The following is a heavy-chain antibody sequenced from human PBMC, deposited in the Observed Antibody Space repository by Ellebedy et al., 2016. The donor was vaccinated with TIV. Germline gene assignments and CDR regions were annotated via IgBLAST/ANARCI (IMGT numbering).Heavy chain of an antibody. CDR1: GFTVGNSY. V-gene: IGHV3-53*01. J-gene: IGHJ4*02. CDR3: TRVKYYYDRLRVFYFES. Sequence: GESLKISCAASGFTVGNSYLSWVRQTPGKGLEWVSLIYSNENTYYGDAVRGRFTLSRDTSSNTLYIQMNSLRAEDTAVYYCTRVKYYYDRLRVFYFESWGRGTLVTVSS. D-gene: IGHD3-22*01. CDR2: IYSNENT.